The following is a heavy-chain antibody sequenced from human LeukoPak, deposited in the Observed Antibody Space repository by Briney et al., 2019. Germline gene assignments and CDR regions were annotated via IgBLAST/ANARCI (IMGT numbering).Heavy chain of an antibody. Sequence: SETLSLTCAVYGGSFSGYHWSWIRQPPGKGLEWIGEINHSGSTNYNPSLKSRVTISVDTSKNQFSLKLGSVTAADTAVYYCASSSWYLSYWGQGTLVTVSS. CDR1: GGSFSGYH. CDR3: ASSSWYLSY. J-gene: IGHJ4*02. D-gene: IGHD6-13*01. V-gene: IGHV4-34*01. CDR2: INHSGST.